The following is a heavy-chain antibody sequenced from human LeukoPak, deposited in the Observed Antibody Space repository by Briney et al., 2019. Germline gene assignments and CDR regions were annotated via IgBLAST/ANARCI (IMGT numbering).Heavy chain of an antibody. J-gene: IGHJ6*03. CDR1: GGSISSSSYY. V-gene: IGHV4-39*07. CDR3: ARTEESGYSYGYFGYYYYMDV. Sequence: SETLSLTCTVSGGSISSSSYYRGWIRQPPGKGLEWIGSIYYSGSTYYNPSLKSRVTMSVDTSKNQFSLKLNSVTAADTAVYYCARTEESGYSYGYFGYYYYMDVWGKGTTVTVSS. D-gene: IGHD5-18*01. CDR2: IYYSGST.